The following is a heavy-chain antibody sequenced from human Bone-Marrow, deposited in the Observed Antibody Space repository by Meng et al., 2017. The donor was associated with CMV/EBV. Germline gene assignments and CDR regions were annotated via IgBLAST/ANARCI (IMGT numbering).Heavy chain of an antibody. CDR3: ARGRGPSGSWYIDY. V-gene: IGHV1-46*01. CDR1: GYTFTSYF. D-gene: IGHD6-13*01. Sequence: ASVKVSCKAAGYTFTSYFMHWVRQAPGQGLEWMGKINSSGGRTTYAQKFQGRLTMTRNTSTSTIYMELSSLRSEDTAVYYCARGRGPSGSWYIDYWGQGTRVTVSS. CDR2: INSSGGRT. J-gene: IGHJ4*02.